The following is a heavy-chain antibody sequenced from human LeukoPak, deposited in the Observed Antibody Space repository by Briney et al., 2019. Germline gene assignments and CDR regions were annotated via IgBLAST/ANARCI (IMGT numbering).Heavy chain of an antibody. J-gene: IGHJ6*04. CDR2: TYYRSKWYN. CDR1: GDSVSSNSAA. CDR3: ARDLWEGGFVYYYYGMDV. Sequence: SQTLSLTCAISGDSVSSNSAAWNWIRQSPSRGLEWLGRTYYRSKWYNDYAVSVKSRITINPDTSKNQFSLQLNSVTPEDTAVYYCARDLWEGGFVYYYYGMDVWAKGTTVTVSS. V-gene: IGHV6-1*01. D-gene: IGHD1-26*01.